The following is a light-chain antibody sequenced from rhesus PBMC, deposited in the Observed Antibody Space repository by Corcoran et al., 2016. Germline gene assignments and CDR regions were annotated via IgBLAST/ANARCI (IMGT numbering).Light chain of an antibody. CDR3: QKYNDWPLT. Sequence: EIVMTQSPATLSLSPGERATLSCRASQSVSSYVAWYQQKPEPAPRLLIYGATSRAPGIPDRFSGSGSGTDITLIISSLEPEDVGVYYCQKYNDWPLTFGGGTKVEIK. J-gene: IGKJ4*01. V-gene: IGKV3S9*01. CDR1: QSVSSY. CDR2: GAT.